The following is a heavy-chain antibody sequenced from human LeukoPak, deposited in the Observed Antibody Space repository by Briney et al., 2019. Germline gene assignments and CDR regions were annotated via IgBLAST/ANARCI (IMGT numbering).Heavy chain of an antibody. CDR3: ARLPHNSCRDNYQSFDY. Sequence: ASVKVSCKASGYTFTTFNMHWVRQAPGQGLEWMGIINPTGGSTSYAQKFQGRVTMTRDTSTNTVYMELSSLRSEDTALYYCARLPHNSCRDNYQSFDYWGQGTLVTVSS. CDR1: GYTFTTFN. V-gene: IGHV1-46*01. CDR2: INPTGGST. J-gene: IGHJ4*02. D-gene: IGHD2-15*01.